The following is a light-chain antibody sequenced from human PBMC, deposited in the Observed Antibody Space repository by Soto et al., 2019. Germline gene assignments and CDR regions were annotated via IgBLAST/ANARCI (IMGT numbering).Light chain of an antibody. CDR3: QQYNNWPDL. Sequence: EIVMTQSPDTLSVSPGERATLSCRASQSVSDRVVWYQQKPGQAPKLLIFDASTRATGVPARFSGSGSGTEFTLTVSSLQSEDFAVYYCQQYNNWPDLFGQGTRLEIK. CDR1: QSVSDR. V-gene: IGKV3-15*01. CDR2: DAS. J-gene: IGKJ5*01.